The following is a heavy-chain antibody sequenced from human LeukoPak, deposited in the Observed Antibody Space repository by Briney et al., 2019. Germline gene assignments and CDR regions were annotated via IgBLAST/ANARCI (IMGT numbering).Heavy chain of an antibody. CDR3: AEGPNYDILTGDYYYYMDV. Sequence: ASVKVSCKASGYTFTSYYMHWVRQAPGQGLEWMGIINPSGGSTSYAQKFQGRVTMTRDMSTSTAYMELSSLRSEDTAVYYCAEGPNYDILTGDYYYYMDVWGKGTTVTISS. CDR2: INPSGGST. CDR1: GYTFTSYY. V-gene: IGHV1-46*01. D-gene: IGHD3-9*01. J-gene: IGHJ6*03.